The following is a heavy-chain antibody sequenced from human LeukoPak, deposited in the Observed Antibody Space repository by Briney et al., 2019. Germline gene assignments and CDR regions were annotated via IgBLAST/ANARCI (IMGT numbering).Heavy chain of an antibody. D-gene: IGHD6-13*01. CDR3: ARTGYSSSWYLFDFDY. CDR1: GGSISSYY. V-gene: IGHV4-59*01. Sequence: SETLSLTCTVSGGSISSYYWSWIRQPPGKGLEWIGYIYYSGSTNYNPSLKSRVTISVDTSKNQFSLKLSSVTAADTAVYYCARTGYSSSWYLFDFDYWGQGTLATVSS. J-gene: IGHJ4*02. CDR2: IYYSGST.